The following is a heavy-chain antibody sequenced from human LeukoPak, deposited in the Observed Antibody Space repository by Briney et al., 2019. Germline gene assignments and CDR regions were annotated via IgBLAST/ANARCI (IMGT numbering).Heavy chain of an antibody. CDR3: ARHVPLYYYDSSGYNYFDY. CDR2: IYPGDSDT. V-gene: IGHV5-51*01. Sequence: GESLKISCKGSGYSFSSYWHGWVRPLPGERLEWMGIIYPGDSDTRYSPSFKGKVTISADKSISTAYLQWSSLKASDTAMYYCARHVPLYYYDSSGYNYFDYWGQGTLVTVSS. CDR1: GYSFSSYW. D-gene: IGHD3-22*01. J-gene: IGHJ4*02.